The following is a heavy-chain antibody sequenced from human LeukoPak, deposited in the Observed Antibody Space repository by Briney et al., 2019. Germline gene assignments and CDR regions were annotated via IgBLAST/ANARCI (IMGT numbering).Heavy chain of an antibody. J-gene: IGHJ4*02. Sequence: GASVKVSCKASGYTFTSYAMHWVRQAPGQRLEWMGWINAGNGNTKYSQKFQGRVTITRDTSASTAYMELSSLRPEDTAVYYCARVGLYDFWSGYYFDYWGQGTLVTVSS. V-gene: IGHV1-3*01. D-gene: IGHD3-3*01. CDR1: GYTFTSYA. CDR2: INAGNGNT. CDR3: ARVGLYDFWSGYYFDY.